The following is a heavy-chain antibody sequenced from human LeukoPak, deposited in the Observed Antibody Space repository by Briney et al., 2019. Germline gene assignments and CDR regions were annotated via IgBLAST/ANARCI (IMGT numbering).Heavy chain of an antibody. CDR2: ISDSGST. J-gene: IGHJ6*02. CDR1: GGSISRSSYD. CDR3: ARQDIWFGELVV. Sequence: PSETLSLTCIVSGGSISRSSYDWGWLRQPPGKGLEWIGSISDSGSTYYSPSLKSRVTISVDTSKNQLSLKLRLVTAADTAVYYCARQDIWFGELVVWGQGTTVTVSS. V-gene: IGHV4-39*01. D-gene: IGHD3-10*01.